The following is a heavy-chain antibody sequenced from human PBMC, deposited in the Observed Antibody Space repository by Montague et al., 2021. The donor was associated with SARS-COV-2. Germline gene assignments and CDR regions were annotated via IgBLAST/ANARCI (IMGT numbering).Heavy chain of an antibody. J-gene: IGHJ3*02. Sequence: SETLSLTCTVSGGSITVSRYDWVWIRQPPGQGLEWIGSVHYTGTTSYNPSLKSRLTISIDTSENQFSLKMTSVTASDTAVYYCARHRANAGSFDIWGQGTMVTVSS. CDR2: VHYTGTT. CDR3: ARHRANAGSFDI. CDR1: GGSITVSRYD. V-gene: IGHV4-39*01. D-gene: IGHD1-1*01.